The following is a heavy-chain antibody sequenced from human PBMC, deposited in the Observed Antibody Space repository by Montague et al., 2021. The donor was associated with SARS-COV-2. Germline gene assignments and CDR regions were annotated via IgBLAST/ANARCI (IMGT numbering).Heavy chain of an antibody. Sequence: SETLSLTCTVSSGSISSNSYYWGWIRQPPGKGLEWIGSINFGGSTYYNPSLKSRVTISVDTSKSQFSLKLTSVTAADTAVYYCAREFFVDSWGYHFDYWGQGTLVSVSS. CDR3: AREFFVDSWGYHFDY. D-gene: IGHD1-26*01. J-gene: IGHJ4*02. V-gene: IGHV4-39*02. CDR2: INFGGST. CDR1: SGSISSNSYY.